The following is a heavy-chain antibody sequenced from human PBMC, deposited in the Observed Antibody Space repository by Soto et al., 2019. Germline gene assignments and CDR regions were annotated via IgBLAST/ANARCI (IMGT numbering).Heavy chain of an antibody. CDR2: ISYDGSNK. D-gene: IGHD3-10*01. Sequence: QVQLVESGGGVVQPGRSLRLSCAASGFTFSSYAMHWVRQAPSKGLEWVAVISYDGSNKYYADSVKGRFTISRDNSKNTLYLQMNSLRAEDTAVYYCARGGDEWFGELLSRRIDYWGQGTLVTVSS. V-gene: IGHV3-30-3*01. CDR3: ARGGDEWFGELLSRRIDY. CDR1: GFTFSSYA. J-gene: IGHJ4*02.